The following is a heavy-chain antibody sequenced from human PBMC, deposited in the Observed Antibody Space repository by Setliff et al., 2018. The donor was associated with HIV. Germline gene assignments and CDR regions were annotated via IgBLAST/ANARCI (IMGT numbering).Heavy chain of an antibody. CDR2: IYWSGLT. Sequence: NPSETLSLTCTVSSGSVSRSDYYWGWIRQTPGKGLEWIGSIYWSGLTFYNPSLQSRVTISVDTSKNQFSLNLSSVTAADTAVYYCARGLDSAKIHYWGQGTLVTVSS. J-gene: IGHJ4*02. CDR1: SGSVSRSDYY. V-gene: IGHV4-39*07. CDR3: ARGLDSAKIHY. D-gene: IGHD6-25*01.